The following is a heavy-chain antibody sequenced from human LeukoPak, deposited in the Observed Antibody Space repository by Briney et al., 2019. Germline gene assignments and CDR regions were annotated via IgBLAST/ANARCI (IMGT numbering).Heavy chain of an antibody. Sequence: PGGSLRLSCAASGFTFSSYGMHWVRQAPGKGLEWVAFIRYDGSNKYYADSVKGRFTISRDNSKNTLYLQMNSLRAEDTAVYYCAKEARAVAGNFDYWGLGTLVTVSS. D-gene: IGHD6-19*01. CDR1: GFTFSSYG. J-gene: IGHJ4*02. CDR3: AKEARAVAGNFDY. CDR2: IRYDGSNK. V-gene: IGHV3-30*02.